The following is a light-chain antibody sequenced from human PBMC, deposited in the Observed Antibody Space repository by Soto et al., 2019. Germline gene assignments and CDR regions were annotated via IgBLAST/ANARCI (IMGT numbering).Light chain of an antibody. CDR2: GDS. Sequence: QSVLTQPPSVSGAPGQRVTISCTGSSSSIGAGYGVHWYQQLPGTAPKLLIYGDSNRPSGVPDRFSGSKSGTSASLAISGLQAEDEADYYCQSYDSSLRRVFGTGNKLTVL. CDR3: QSYDSSLRRV. V-gene: IGLV1-40*01. CDR1: SSSIGAGYG. J-gene: IGLJ1*01.